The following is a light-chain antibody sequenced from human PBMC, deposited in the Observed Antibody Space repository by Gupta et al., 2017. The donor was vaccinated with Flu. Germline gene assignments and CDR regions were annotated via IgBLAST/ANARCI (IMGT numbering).Light chain of an antibody. CDR2: ANV. V-gene: IGLV1-44*01. CDR3: AALDDDLSAFV. CDR1: APNIGSNN. Sequence: RTTISCSASAPNIGSNNVSWYQPLPGTPPNLLIYANVQRPSGVPDRFSGSNSGTSASLAISEFQAEDEADYYYAALDDDLSAFVFGPGTKVTVL. J-gene: IGLJ1*01.